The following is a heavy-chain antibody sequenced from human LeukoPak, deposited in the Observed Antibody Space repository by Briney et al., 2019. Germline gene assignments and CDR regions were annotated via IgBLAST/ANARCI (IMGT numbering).Heavy chain of an antibody. J-gene: IGHJ3*02. V-gene: IGHV3-20*04. D-gene: IGHD1-26*01. CDR3: ARSSGSSGLDAFDI. CDR2: INWNGGST. CDR1: GFTFDDYG. Sequence: TGGSLRLSCAASGFTFDDYGMSWVRQAPGKGLEWVSGINWNGGSTGYADSVKGRFTISRDNAKSSLYLQMNSLRAEDTALYYCARSSGSSGLDAFDIWGQGTMVTVSS.